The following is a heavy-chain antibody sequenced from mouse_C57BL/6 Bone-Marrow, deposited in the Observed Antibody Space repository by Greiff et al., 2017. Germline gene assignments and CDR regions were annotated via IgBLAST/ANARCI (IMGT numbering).Heavy chain of an antibody. J-gene: IGHJ1*03. Sequence: VKLQQPGAELVKPGASVKMSCKASGYTFTSYWITWVKQRPGQGLEWIGDIYPGSGSTNYNEKFKSKATLPVDTSSSTAYMQLSSLTSEDSAVYYCARPYYSNYWYCDVWGTGTTVTVSS. D-gene: IGHD2-5*01. CDR1: GYTFTSYW. V-gene: IGHV1-55*01. CDR3: ARPYYSNYWYCDV. CDR2: IYPGSGST.